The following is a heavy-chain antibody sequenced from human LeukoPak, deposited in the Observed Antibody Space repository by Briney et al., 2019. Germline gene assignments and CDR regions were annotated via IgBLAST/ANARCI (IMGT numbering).Heavy chain of an antibody. J-gene: IGHJ4*02. Sequence: GGPLRLSCAASGFTFTAYAMSWVPQAPGKALEWVSAMSGSGVMTYSADSVKGRFSISRDNSKNTLQIQMNSLRAEDTAVYYCSKGAMPYYDGSGYYFFDYWGQGTPVTVSS. CDR1: GFTFTAYA. CDR2: MSGSGVMT. D-gene: IGHD3-22*01. CDR3: SKGAMPYYDGSGYYFFDY. V-gene: IGHV3-23*01.